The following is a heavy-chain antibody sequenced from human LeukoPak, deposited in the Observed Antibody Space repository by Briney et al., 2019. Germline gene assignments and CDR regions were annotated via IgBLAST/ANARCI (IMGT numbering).Heavy chain of an antibody. CDR2: ISSSGTI. CDR1: GFTFSSYS. Sequence: GGSLRLSCAASGFTFSSYSMNWVRQAPGKGLEWVSYISSSGTILYADSVKGRFTISRDNAKNSLYLQMNSLRAEDTAVYYCARGDYFDDSASPVDYWGQGTLVTVSS. CDR3: ARGDYFDDSASPVDY. D-gene: IGHD2/OR15-2a*01. J-gene: IGHJ4*02. V-gene: IGHV3-48*01.